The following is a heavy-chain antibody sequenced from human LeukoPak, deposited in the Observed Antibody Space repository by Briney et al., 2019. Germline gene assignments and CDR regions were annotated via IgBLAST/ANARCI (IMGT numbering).Heavy chain of an antibody. Sequence: GGSLRLSCAASGFTFDDYTMHWVRQAPGKGLEWVSLISWDGGSTYYADSVKGRFTISRDNSKNSLYLQMNSLRTEDTALYYCAKDTTHDYYDSLGYFDYWGQGTLVTVSS. CDR2: ISWDGGST. D-gene: IGHD3-22*01. J-gene: IGHJ4*02. CDR1: GFTFDDYT. CDR3: AKDTTHDYYDSLGYFDY. V-gene: IGHV3-43*01.